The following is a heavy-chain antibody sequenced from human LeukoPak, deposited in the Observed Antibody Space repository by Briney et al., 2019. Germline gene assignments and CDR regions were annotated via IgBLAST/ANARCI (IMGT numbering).Heavy chain of an antibody. Sequence: GSSVKVSCKASGGTFSSYAISWVRQAPGQGLEWMGRIIPILGIANYAQKFQGGVTITADKSTSTAYMELSSLRSEDTAVYYCARDLRVAAALGYWGQGTLVTVSS. CDR2: IIPILGIA. J-gene: IGHJ4*02. V-gene: IGHV1-69*04. CDR3: ARDLRVAAALGY. D-gene: IGHD2-2*01. CDR1: GGTFSSYA.